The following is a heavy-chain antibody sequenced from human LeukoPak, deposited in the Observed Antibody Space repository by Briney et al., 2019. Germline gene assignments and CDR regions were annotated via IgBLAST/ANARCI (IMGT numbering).Heavy chain of an antibody. V-gene: IGHV4-4*07. Sequence: SETQSLTCTVSGGSISSYYWSWIRQPAGKGLEWIGRIYTSGSTNYNPSLKSRVTMSVDTSKNQFSLKLSSVTAADTAVYYWARGWFGELLYYFDYWGQGTLVTVSS. CDR2: IYTSGST. CDR3: ARGWFGELLYYFDY. D-gene: IGHD3-10*01. J-gene: IGHJ4*02. CDR1: GGSISSYY.